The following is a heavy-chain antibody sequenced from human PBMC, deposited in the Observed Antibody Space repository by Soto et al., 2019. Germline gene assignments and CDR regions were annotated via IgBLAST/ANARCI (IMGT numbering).Heavy chain of an antibody. CDR1: GFTFSSYG. CDR2: ISGSGGSI. CDR3: AKAGGDCSGGSCYSGQGDY. D-gene: IGHD2-15*01. J-gene: IGHJ4*02. Sequence: EVQLLESGGGLVQPGGSLRLSCAASGFTFSSYGMTWVRQAPGKGLEWVSGISGSGGSIYYADSVKGRFTISRDNSKNTLYLQMNSLRAEDTAVYFCAKAGGDCSGGSCYSGQGDYWGQGTLVTVSS. V-gene: IGHV3-23*01.